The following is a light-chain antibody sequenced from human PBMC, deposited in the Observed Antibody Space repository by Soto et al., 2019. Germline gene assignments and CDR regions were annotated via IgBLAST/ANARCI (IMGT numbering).Light chain of an antibody. CDR3: QQRSNWPT. V-gene: IGKV3-11*01. Sequence: EIVLTQSPGTLSLSPGERATLSCRASQSVSSYLAWYQQKPGQAPRLLIYDASNRATGIPDRFSGSGSGTDFTLTISSLEPEDFAVYYCQQRSNWPTFGQGTRLEIK. CDR2: DAS. CDR1: QSVSSY. J-gene: IGKJ5*01.